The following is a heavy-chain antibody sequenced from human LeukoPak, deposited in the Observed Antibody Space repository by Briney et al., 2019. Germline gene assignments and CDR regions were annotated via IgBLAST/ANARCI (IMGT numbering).Heavy chain of an antibody. V-gene: IGHV1-2*02. CDR1: GYTFTGYY. Sequence: ASVKVSCKASGYTFTGYYMHWVRQAPGQGLEWMGWINPNSGGTNYAQKLQGRVTMTTDTSTSTAYMELRSLRSDDTAVYYCAAGGPDSSGWYDFDYWGQGTLVTVSS. CDR3: AAGGPDSSGWYDFDY. CDR2: INPNSGGT. J-gene: IGHJ4*02. D-gene: IGHD6-19*01.